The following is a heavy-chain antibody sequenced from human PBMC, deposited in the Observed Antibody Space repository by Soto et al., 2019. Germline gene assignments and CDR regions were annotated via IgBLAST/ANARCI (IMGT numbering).Heavy chain of an antibody. CDR1: GYTFTSYG. Sequence: QVQLVQSGAEVKKPGASVKVSCKASGYTFTSYGINWVRQAPGQGLEWMGWISAYNGNTNYAQKLQDRVTMTTDTSTSTAYMELWSLRSEDTAVYYCARPLRGTSFYYYYAMDVWGQGTTVTVSS. CDR3: ARPLRGTSFYYYYAMDV. CDR2: ISAYNGNT. J-gene: IGHJ6*02. D-gene: IGHD4-17*01. V-gene: IGHV1-18*01.